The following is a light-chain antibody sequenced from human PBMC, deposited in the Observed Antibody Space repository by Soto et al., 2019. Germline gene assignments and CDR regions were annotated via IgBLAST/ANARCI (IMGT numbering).Light chain of an antibody. CDR1: QSVSGN. Sequence: EVVMTQSPGTLSVSPGERVSLSCRASQSVSGNLAWYQQTPGQAPRLLIHGASTRATGIPARFSGSGSGTEFTLTISSLQSEDFAFYYCQQYNDWPRTFGQGTKVDI. J-gene: IGKJ1*01. CDR3: QQYNDWPRT. V-gene: IGKV3-15*01. CDR2: GAS.